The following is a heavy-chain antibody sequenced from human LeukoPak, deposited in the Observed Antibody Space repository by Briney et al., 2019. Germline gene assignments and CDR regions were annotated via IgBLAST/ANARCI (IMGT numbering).Heavy chain of an antibody. CDR2: IRYDGSNK. V-gene: IGHV3-30*02. J-gene: IGHJ1*01. CDR3: AQDNGDYSAYFQN. D-gene: IGHD4-17*01. Sequence: GRSLRLSCAASGFTFSIYGMHWVRQAPGKGLEWVAFIRYDGSNKYYRDSVKGRFTISRDNSKNTLDLQMNSLRTEDTAVYYCAQDNGDYSAYFQNWGQGTLVTVSS. CDR1: GFTFSIYG.